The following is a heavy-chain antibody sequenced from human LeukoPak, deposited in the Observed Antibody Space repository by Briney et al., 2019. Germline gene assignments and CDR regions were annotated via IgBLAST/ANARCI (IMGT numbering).Heavy chain of an antibody. CDR2: INPSGGST. V-gene: IGHV1-46*01. CDR3: VIAVADHGGDY. CDR1: GYTFTSYY. J-gene: IGHJ4*02. Sequence: ASVKDSCKASGYTFTSYYMHWVRQAPGQGLEWMGIINPSGGSTSYAQKFQGRVTMTRDTSTSTVYMELSSLRSEDTAVYYCVIAVADHGGDYWGQGTLVTVSS. D-gene: IGHD6-19*01.